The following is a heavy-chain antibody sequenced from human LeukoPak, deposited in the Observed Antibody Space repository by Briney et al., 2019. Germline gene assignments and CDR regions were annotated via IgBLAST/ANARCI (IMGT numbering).Heavy chain of an antibody. CDR2: ISGSDGST. Sequence: PGGSLRLSCTASGFTFSNYAMSWVRQAPGKGLEWVSTISGSDGSTYYAGSVKGRFTISRDNSKNTLYLQMNSLRVEDTAIYYCAKGRGYCTGGSCYSDYWGQGTLVTVSS. CDR1: GFTFSNYA. V-gene: IGHV3-23*01. D-gene: IGHD2-15*01. CDR3: AKGRGYCTGGSCYSDY. J-gene: IGHJ4*02.